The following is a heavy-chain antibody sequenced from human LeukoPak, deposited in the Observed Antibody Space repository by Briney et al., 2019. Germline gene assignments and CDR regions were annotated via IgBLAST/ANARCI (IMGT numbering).Heavy chain of an antibody. J-gene: IGHJ6*03. CDR1: GGSISRYY. CDR3: ARDESGYYYMDV. V-gene: IGHV4-4*07. Sequence: KAWETVSLTCTVSGGSISRYYWSWLRQSAGKGLEWIGRIFTIGSTSYNPSLKSRVTMSLDTSKNQFSLRLTSVTAADTAMYYCARDESGYYYMDVWDKGTTVTVSS. CDR2: IFTIGST. D-gene: IGHD1-26*01.